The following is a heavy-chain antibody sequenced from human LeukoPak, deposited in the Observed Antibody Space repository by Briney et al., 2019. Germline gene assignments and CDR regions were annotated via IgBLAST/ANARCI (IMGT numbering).Heavy chain of an antibody. D-gene: IGHD3-3*01. Sequence: PSETLSLTCTVSGGSISSSSYYWGWIRQPPGKGLEWIGSIYYSGSTYYNPSLKSRVTISVDTSKNQFSLKLSSVTAADTAVYYCARGRYDFWSGYYPIQFDYWGQGTLVTVSS. J-gene: IGHJ4*02. V-gene: IGHV4-39*01. CDR2: IYYSGST. CDR3: ARGRYDFWSGYYPIQFDY. CDR1: GGSISSSSYY.